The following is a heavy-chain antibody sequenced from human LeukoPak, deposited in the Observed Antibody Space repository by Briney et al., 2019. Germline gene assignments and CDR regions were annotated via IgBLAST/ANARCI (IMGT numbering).Heavy chain of an antibody. V-gene: IGHV4-59*02. CDR2: IHYSGTT. D-gene: IGHD3-10*01. J-gene: IGHJ2*01. CDR3: AREPGPLYDL. CDR1: VGSVSGYY. Sequence: SETLSLTCTVSVGSVSGYYWSWVRPPPGEGLEWIGYIHYSGTTIYNPSLESRVTISVDSSKNQFSLKVTSVTAADTAMYYCAREPGPLYDLWGRGTPVTVSS.